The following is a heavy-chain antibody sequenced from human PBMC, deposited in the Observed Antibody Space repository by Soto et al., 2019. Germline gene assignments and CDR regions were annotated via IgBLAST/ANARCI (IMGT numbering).Heavy chain of an antibody. D-gene: IGHD3-3*01. Sequence: PGGSLRLSCAASGFIFHSYAMHWIRQATGKRLEWVSGIDTTGETYYLGSVRGRFTISREDDENSLFLQMNSLRAGDTAVYYCARVIFGDDFAMDVWGQGXTVTVYS. V-gene: IGHV3-13*01. J-gene: IGHJ6*02. CDR3: ARVIFGDDFAMDV. CDR1: GFIFHSYA. CDR2: IDTTGET.